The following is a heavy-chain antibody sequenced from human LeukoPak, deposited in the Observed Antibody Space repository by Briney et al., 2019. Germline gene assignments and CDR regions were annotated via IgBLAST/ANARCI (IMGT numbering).Heavy chain of an antibody. CDR2: SSYSGST. CDR3: ARSCGTDCYSLAY. V-gene: IGHV4-59*01. Sequence: PSETLSLTCSVSGDSISSDYWSWIRQPPGKGLEWIGYSSYSGSTSYNPSLRSRVTMSIDTSENQFSLKLSSVTAADPAVYFCARSCGTDCYSLAYWGQGTLVTVSS. D-gene: IGHD2-21*02. J-gene: IGHJ4*02. CDR1: GDSISSDY.